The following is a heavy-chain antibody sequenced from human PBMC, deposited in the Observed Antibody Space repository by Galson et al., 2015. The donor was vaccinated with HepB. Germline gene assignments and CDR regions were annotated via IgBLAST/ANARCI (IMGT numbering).Heavy chain of an antibody. J-gene: IGHJ4*02. D-gene: IGHD2-2*01. V-gene: IGHV3-64D*06. CDR1: GFTFSSYA. CDR3: VKDGRTGDDIVVVPAGDFDY. CDR2: ISSNGGST. Sequence: SLRLSCAASGFTFSSYAMHWVRQAPGKGLEYVSAISSNGGSTYYADSVKGRFTISRDNSKNTLYLQMSSLRAEDTAVYYCVKDGRTGDDIVVVPAGDFDYWGQGTLVTVSS.